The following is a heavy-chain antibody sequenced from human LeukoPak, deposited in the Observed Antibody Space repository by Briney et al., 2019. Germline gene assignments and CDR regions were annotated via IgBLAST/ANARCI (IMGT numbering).Heavy chain of an antibody. CDR3: ARESSRSSSSIDY. D-gene: IGHD6-13*01. V-gene: IGHV4-59*01. J-gene: IGHJ4*02. Sequence: SETLSLTCTVSGGSISSYYWSWIRQPPGKGMEWIGYIYYSGSTNYNPSLKSRVTISVDTSKNQFSLKLSSVTAADTAVYYCARESSRSSSSIDYWGQGTLVTVSS. CDR1: GGSISSYY. CDR2: IYYSGST.